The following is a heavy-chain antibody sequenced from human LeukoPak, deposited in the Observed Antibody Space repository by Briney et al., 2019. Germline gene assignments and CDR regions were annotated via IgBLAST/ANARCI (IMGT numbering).Heavy chain of an antibody. D-gene: IGHD2-15*01. V-gene: IGHV3-23*01. CDR2: VSGNAGST. J-gene: IGHJ5*02. CDR3: AKGSSVVVAAGHWFDP. CDR1: GFTFSTYA. Sequence: GGPLRLSCAASGFTFSTYAMNWVRQAPGKGLEWVSGVSGNAGSTYCADSVKGRFTISRDSSKNTVYLEMNTLRAEDTAVYFCAKGSSVVVAAGHWFDPWGQGVLVTVSS.